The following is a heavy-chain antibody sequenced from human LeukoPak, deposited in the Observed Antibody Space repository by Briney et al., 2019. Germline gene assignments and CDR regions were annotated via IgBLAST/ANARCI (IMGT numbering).Heavy chain of an antibody. V-gene: IGHV6-1*01. CDR3: ARDGSSGWYWVDY. Sequence: SQTLSLTCAISGDSVSSTSAAWNWIRQSPSRGLEWLGRTYYRSKWYSDYAISVRGRITVNPDTSTNQFSLQLNSVTPEDTAVYYCARDGSSGWYWVDYWGQGTLVTVSS. CDR1: GDSVSSTSAA. J-gene: IGHJ4*02. D-gene: IGHD6-19*01. CDR2: TYYRSKWYS.